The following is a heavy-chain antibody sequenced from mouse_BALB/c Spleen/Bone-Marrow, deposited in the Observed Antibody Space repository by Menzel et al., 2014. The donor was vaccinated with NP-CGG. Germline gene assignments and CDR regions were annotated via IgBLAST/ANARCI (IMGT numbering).Heavy chain of an antibody. V-gene: IGHV5-9*02. CDR2: ISSGGSYT. Sequence: EVQRVESGGGLVKPGGSLKLSCAASGFAFSSCDMSWVRQTPEKRLEWVATISSGGSYTYYPDSVKGRFTISRDNARNALYLQMSSLRSEDTALYYCARPLTGAYFDYWGQGTTLTVSS. J-gene: IGHJ2*01. CDR1: GFAFSSCD. CDR3: ARPLTGAYFDY. D-gene: IGHD4-1*01.